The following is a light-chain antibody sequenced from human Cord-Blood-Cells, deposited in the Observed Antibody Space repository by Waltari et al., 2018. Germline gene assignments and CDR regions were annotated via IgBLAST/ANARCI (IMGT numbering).Light chain of an antibody. CDR3: QQYNNWPMYT. CDR2: GAS. V-gene: IGKV3-15*01. CDR1: QSVSSN. Sequence: EIVMTQSPATLSVSPGERATLSCRDSQSVSSNLAWYQQKPGQAPRLLIYGASTRATGIPARFSGSGSGTEFTLNSSSLQSEDCAVYYGQQYNNWPMYTFGQGTKLEIK. J-gene: IGKJ2*01.